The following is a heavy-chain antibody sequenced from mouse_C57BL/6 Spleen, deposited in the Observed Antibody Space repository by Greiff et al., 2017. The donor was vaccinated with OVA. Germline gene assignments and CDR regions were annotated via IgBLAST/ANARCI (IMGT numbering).Heavy chain of an antibody. CDR1: GFTFSDYG. Sequence: VQLKESGGGLVKPGGSLKLSCEASGFTFSDYGMHWVRQAPEKGLEWVAYISSGSSTIYYADTVKGRFTISRDNATNTLFLQMTSLRSEDTAMYYCARLDCESLYAVDYWGQGTSVTVSS. V-gene: IGHV5-17*01. CDR3: ARLDCESLYAVDY. CDR2: ISSGSSTI. J-gene: IGHJ4*01. D-gene: IGHD2-4*01.